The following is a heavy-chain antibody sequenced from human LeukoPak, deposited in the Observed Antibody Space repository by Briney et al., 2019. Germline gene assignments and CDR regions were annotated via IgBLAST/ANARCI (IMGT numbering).Heavy chain of an antibody. CDR1: GYTFTGYY. V-gene: IGHV1-2*02. Sequence: ASVKVSCKASGYTFTGYYMHWVRQAPGQGLEWMGWIFPNSGDTNYAQKFQGRVTMTRDTSISTAYMELSRLRSDDTAVYYCAIPAYYYDSSGSLRYWGQGTLVTVSS. D-gene: IGHD3-22*01. CDR2: IFPNSGDT. J-gene: IGHJ4*02. CDR3: AIPAYYYDSSGSLRY.